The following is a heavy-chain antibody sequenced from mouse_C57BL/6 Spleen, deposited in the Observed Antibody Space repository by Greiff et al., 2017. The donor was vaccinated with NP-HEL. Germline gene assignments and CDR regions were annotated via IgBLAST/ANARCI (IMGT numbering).Heavy chain of an antibody. CDR1: GFTFSSYA. D-gene: IGHD1-1*01. CDR2: ISDGGSYT. Sequence: EVKLQESGGGLVKPGGSLKLSCAASGFTFSSYAMSWVRQTPEKRLEWVATISDGGSYTYYPDNVKGRFTISRDNAKNNLYLQMSHLKSEDTAMYYCARDHYYGSSTYYFDYWGQGTTLTVSS. J-gene: IGHJ2*01. V-gene: IGHV5-4*01. CDR3: ARDHYYGSSTYYFDY.